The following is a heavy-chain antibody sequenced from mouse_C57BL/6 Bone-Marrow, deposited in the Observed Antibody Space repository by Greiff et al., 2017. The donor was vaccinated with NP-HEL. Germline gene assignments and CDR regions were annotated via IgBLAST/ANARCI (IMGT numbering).Heavy chain of an antibody. V-gene: IGHV5-2*01. CDR3: ARHDWDEGYWYFGV. Sequence: DVMLVESGGGLVQPGESLKLSCESNEYEFPSHDMSWVRKTPEKRLALVAAINSDGGSTYYPDTMERRFIISRDNTKKTLYLQMSSLMSEDTALYYCARHDWDEGYWYFGVWGTGTTVTVSS. J-gene: IGHJ1*03. CDR2: INSDGGST. D-gene: IGHD4-1*01. CDR1: EYEFPSHD.